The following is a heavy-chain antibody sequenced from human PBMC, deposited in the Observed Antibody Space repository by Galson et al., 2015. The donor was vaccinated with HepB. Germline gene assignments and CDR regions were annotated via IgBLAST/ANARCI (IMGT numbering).Heavy chain of an antibody. J-gene: IGHJ6*02. Sequence: SLRLSSAASGFTFSSYAMHWVRQAPGKGLEWVAVISYDGSNKYYADSVKGRFTISRDNSKNTLYLQMNSLRAEDTAVYYCARDRWGYSYGPYYYYGMDVWGQGTTVTVSS. V-gene: IGHV3-30-3*01. CDR3: ARDRWGYSYGPYYYYGMDV. CDR1: GFTFSSYA. CDR2: ISYDGSNK. D-gene: IGHD5-18*01.